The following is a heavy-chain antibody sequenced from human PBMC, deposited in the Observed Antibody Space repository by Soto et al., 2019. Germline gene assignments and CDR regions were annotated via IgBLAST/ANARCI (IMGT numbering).Heavy chain of an antibody. Sequence: GGSLRLSCAASGFTFSSYSMNWVRQAPGKGLEWVSYISSSSSTIYYADSVKGRFTISRDNAKNSLYLQMNSLRAEDTAVYYCARAYYYGSGIYMDVWGKGTTVTVSS. CDR2: ISSSSSTI. CDR3: ARAYYYGSGIYMDV. V-gene: IGHV3-48*01. J-gene: IGHJ6*03. CDR1: GFTFSSYS. D-gene: IGHD3-10*01.